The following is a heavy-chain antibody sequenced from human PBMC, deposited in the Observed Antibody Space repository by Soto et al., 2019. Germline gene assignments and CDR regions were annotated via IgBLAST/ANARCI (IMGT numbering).Heavy chain of an antibody. D-gene: IGHD1-7*01. V-gene: IGHV4-59*01. CDR1: GGSFIGYY. CDR3: ARSKYNWNYDI. CDR2: IYYSGTT. J-gene: IGHJ3*02. Sequence: QVQLQESGPGLVKPSETLSLTCTVSGGSFIGYYWSWIRQPPGKGLEWIGNIYYSGTTSNNPSLRSRVNLSVDTSQNQFSLKLSSVTAADTAVYYCARSKYNWNYDIWGQGTMVTVSS.